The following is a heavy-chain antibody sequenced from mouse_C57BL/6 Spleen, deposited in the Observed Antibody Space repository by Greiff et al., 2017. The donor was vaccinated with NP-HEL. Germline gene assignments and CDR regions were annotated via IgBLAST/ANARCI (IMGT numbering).Heavy chain of an antibody. Sequence: QVQLQQPGAELVRPGSSVKLSCKASGYTFTSYWMHWVKQRPIQGLEWIGNIDPSDSETHYNQKFKDKATLTVDKSSSTAYMQLSSLTSEDSAVYYCARSYYYGMGAMDYWGQGTSVTVSS. CDR3: ARSYYYGMGAMDY. J-gene: IGHJ4*01. D-gene: IGHD1-1*01. V-gene: IGHV1-52*01. CDR1: GYTFTSYW. CDR2: IDPSDSET.